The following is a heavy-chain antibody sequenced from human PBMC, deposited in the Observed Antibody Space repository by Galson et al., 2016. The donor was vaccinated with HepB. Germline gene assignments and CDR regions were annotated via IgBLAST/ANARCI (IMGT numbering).Heavy chain of an antibody. CDR1: GFSFDDDA. CDR2: VASDGSNK. J-gene: IGHJ4*02. CDR3: AKSLGVRGDYFDY. V-gene: IGHV3-30*18. Sequence: SLRLSCAASGFSFDDDAMHWVRQAPAKGLEWVAAVASDGSNKYYTDSVRGRFAISRDNSKNTLYLQMDSLRTEDTAVYYCAKSLGVRGDYFDYWGQGTLVTVSS. D-gene: IGHD7-27*01.